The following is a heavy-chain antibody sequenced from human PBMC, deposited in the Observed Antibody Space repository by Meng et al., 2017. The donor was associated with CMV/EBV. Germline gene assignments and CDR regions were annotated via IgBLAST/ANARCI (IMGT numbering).Heavy chain of an antibody. D-gene: IGHD2-2*01. J-gene: IGHJ4*02. CDR1: GGSISSGDYY. CDR3: ARVGRTSCYDY. CDR2: IYYSGST. Sequence: QVQLSRWAEGLLKPSQTLSLTSTVSGGSISSGDYYWSWIRQPPGKGLEWIGYIYYSGSTYYNPSLKSRVTISVDTSKNQFSLKLSSVTAADTAVYYCARVGRTSCYDYWGQGTLVTVSS. V-gene: IGHV4-30-4*08.